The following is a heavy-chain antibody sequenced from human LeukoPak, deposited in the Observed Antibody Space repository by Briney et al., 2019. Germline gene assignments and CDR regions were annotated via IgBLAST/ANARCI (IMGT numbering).Heavy chain of an antibody. J-gene: IGHJ2*01. CDR2: IYYSGST. D-gene: IGHD3-22*01. Sequence: SETLSLTCTVSGGSISSSSYYWGWIRQPPGKGLEWIGSIYYSGSTYYNPSLKSRVTISVDTSKNQFSLKLSSVTAADTAVYYCARDTDYYDSSGYFDLWGRGTLVTVSS. V-gene: IGHV4-39*07. CDR3: ARDTDYYDSSGYFDL. CDR1: GGSISSSSYY.